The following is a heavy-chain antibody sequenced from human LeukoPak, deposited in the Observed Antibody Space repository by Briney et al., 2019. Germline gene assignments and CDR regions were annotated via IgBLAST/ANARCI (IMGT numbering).Heavy chain of an antibody. J-gene: IGHJ4*02. CDR3: ARMAASYGDYRDN. V-gene: IGHV1-69*05. CDR1: GGTFSSYA. D-gene: IGHD4-17*01. Sequence: SVKVSCKASGGTFSSYAISWVRQAPGQGLEWMGRIIPIFDTANYAQKFQGRVTITTDESTSTAYMELSSLRSEDTAVYYCARMAASYGDYRDNWGQGTLVTVSS. CDR2: IIPIFDTA.